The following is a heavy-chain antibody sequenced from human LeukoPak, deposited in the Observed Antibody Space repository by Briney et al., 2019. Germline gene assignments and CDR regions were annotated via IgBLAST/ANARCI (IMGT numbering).Heavy chain of an antibody. J-gene: IGHJ4*02. CDR1: GYTFTSYA. CDR2: INTNTGNP. Sequence: ASVRVSCKASGYTFTSYAMNWVRQAPGQGLEWMGWINTNTGNPTYAQGFTGRFVFSLDTSVSTAYLQISSLKAEDTAVYYCARGSMTTVTTYTDNDYWAREPWSPSPQ. V-gene: IGHV7-4-1*02. CDR3: ARGSMTTVTTYTDNDY. D-gene: IGHD4-17*01.